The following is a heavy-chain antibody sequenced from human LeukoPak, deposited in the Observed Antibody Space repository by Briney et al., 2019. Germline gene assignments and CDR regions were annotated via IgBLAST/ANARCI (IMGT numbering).Heavy chain of an antibody. CDR3: ARGGQPTDS. CDR1: GFTFSNYW. Sequence: GGSLRLSSAASGFTFSNYWMHWVRQAPGKGLFWVSRINGDGSSTNYADSVKGRVTISRDNDKNTLYLQMNSLRVEDTAVYSCARGGQPTDSWGQGTLVTVSS. CDR2: INGDGSST. V-gene: IGHV3-74*01. J-gene: IGHJ4*02. D-gene: IGHD1-26*01.